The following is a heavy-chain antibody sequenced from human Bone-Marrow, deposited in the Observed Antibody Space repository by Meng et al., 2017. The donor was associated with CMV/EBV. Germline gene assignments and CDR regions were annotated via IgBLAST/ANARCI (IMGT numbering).Heavy chain of an antibody. V-gene: IGHV4-39*07. Sequence: SETLSLTCTVSGGSVRSTTYYWGWIRQPPGRGLEWIGSIYHSGSTYYNPSLKSRVTISVDTSKNQFSLKLSSVTAADTAVYYCARADIVVVPAAKYNWFAPWGHGNLVTLSS. CDR1: GGSVRSTTYY. CDR3: ARADIVVVPAAKYNWFAP. D-gene: IGHD2-2*01. CDR2: IYHSGST. J-gene: IGHJ5*02.